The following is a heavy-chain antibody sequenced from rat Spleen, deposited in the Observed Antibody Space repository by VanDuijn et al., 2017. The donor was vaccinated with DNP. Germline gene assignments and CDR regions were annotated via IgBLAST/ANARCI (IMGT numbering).Heavy chain of an antibody. V-gene: IGHV4-2*01. CDR2: IKQDSSVV. CDR1: GLIFSDYW. Sequence: EVKLVESGGGLVQPGRSVKLSCAASGLIFSDYWMGWVRQAPGKGLEWMGEIKQDSSVVNHNPSLRDRFTISRDNAQNSLYLQMNSLGSEDKPTYYCVTRGTGSDNWFAYWGQGTLVTVSS. D-gene: IGHD5-1*01. J-gene: IGHJ3*01. CDR3: VTRGTGSDNWFAY.